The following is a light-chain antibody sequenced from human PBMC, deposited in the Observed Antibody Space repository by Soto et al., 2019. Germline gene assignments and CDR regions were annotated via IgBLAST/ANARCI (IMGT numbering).Light chain of an antibody. J-gene: IGKJ5*01. CDR3: QQYNTWRSIS. CDR2: IAS. V-gene: IGKV3-15*01. CDR1: QYINSN. Sequence: EVMMMQSPATLSVSPGEIATLFFSASQYINSNLAWYQQKPGQAPRLLMYIASTRASGTPARFSGGGSGTEFTLTISSLQSEDFAVYYCQQYNTWRSISFGQGTRLEIK.